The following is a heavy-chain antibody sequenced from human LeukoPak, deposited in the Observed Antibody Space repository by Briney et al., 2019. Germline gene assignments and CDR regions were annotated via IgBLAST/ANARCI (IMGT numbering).Heavy chain of an antibody. D-gene: IGHD3-10*01. CDR2: INHSGST. V-gene: IGHV4-34*01. J-gene: IGHJ4*02. CDR3: ASDGSGSYLDY. Sequence: SETLSLTCAVYGGSFSGYYWSWIRQSPGKGLEWIGEINHSGSTNYNPSLKSRVTISVDTSKNQFSLKVNSVTAADTAVYYCASDGSGSYLDYWGQGTLVTVSS. CDR1: GGSFSGYY.